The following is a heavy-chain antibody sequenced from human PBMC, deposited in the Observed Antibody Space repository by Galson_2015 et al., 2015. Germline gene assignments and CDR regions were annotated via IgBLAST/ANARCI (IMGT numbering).Heavy chain of an antibody. D-gene: IGHD6-19*01. Sequence: SLRLSCAASGFTFSSYSMNWVRQAPGKGLEWVSSIGSSSRSIYYADSAKGRFTISRDNAKNSLYLQMNSLRAEDTAVYYCARESGLEAFDIWGQGTMVTVSS. CDR2: IGSSSRSI. CDR1: GFTFSSYS. V-gene: IGHV3-21*01. CDR3: ARESGLEAFDI. J-gene: IGHJ3*02.